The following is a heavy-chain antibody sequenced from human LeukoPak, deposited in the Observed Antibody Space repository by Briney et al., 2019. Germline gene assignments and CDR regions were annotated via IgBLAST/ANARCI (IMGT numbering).Heavy chain of an antibody. CDR1: GGSVHSYNHY. V-gene: IGHV4-39*01. CDR3: ARQPHSYGPDYYYYYMDL. Sequence: PSETLSLTCTVSGGSVHSYNHYWAWIRQPPGKGLEWMGTIYSSGTTSYNPSLKSRVTITVDTSNNQFSLNLISVTAADTALYYCARQPHSYGPDYYYYYMDLWGTGTTVTVS. J-gene: IGHJ6*03. D-gene: IGHD5-18*01. CDR2: IYSSGTT.